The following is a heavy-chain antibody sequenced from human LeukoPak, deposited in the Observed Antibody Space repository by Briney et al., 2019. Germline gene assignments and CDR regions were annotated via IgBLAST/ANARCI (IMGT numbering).Heavy chain of an antibody. J-gene: IGHJ5*02. V-gene: IGHV4-34*01. Sequence: SETLSLTCNVSGGSFTDYYWSWIRQTPEKGLEWIGQINHSGDTSYNPSLRSRMTLSVDRSKNQFSLKVTSVTAADTGVYYCARGPGTFGLSPWGQGTLVIVSS. CDR2: INHSGDT. D-gene: IGHD1-7*01. CDR3: ARGPGTFGLSP. CDR1: GGSFTDYY.